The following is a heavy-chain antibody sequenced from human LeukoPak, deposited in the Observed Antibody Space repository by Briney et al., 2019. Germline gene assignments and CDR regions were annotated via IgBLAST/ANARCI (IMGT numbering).Heavy chain of an antibody. CDR1: GFRFSNSW. Sequence: GGSLRLSCAASGFRFSNSWMYWVRQGPGKGPVWVSRMKTDGTRIEYADSVKGRFTVSRDNAKNTLFLQMSSLRVEDTAVYYCARGADHGGSYYPDWGQGTRVTVSS. CDR3: ARGADHGGSYYPD. V-gene: IGHV3-74*01. D-gene: IGHD3-10*01. J-gene: IGHJ4*02. CDR2: MKTDGTRI.